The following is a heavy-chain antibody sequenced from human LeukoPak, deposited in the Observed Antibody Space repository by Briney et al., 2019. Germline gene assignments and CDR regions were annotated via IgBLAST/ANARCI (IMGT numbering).Heavy chain of an antibody. CDR1: GGSFSHNY. J-gene: IGHJ4*02. V-gene: IGHV4-34*01. D-gene: IGHD1-14*01. Sequence: PSETLSLTCAVYGGSFSHNYWNWVRQPPEKGLEWIGEINHSGISDYNPSLSSRVTMSLDTSKSHFSLKLASVTAADTAVYYCVRGPDHAKVGYWGQGTPVTVSS. CDR3: VRGPDHAKVGY. CDR2: INHSGIS.